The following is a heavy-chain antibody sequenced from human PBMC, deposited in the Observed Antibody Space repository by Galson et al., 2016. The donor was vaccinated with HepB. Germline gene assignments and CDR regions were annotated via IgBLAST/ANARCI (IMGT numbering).Heavy chain of an antibody. J-gene: IGHJ4*02. D-gene: IGHD3-10*01. CDR3: ARARRSGSGWYFDY. Sequence: TLSLTCTVSGGSITITDYYWSWIRQHPGKGLEWIGYIYYSGTTYYSPSLKSRVTISVDTSKSHFSLRLSSVTAADTAVDYCARARRSGSGWYFDYWGQGALVTVSS. CDR2: IYYSGTT. CDR1: GGSITITDYY. V-gene: IGHV4-31*03.